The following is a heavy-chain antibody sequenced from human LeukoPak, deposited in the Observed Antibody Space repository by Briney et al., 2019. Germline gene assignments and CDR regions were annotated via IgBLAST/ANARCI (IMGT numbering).Heavy chain of an antibody. V-gene: IGHV5-51*01. D-gene: IGHD2-2*01. Sequence: GESLEISWKGSGSRFTSYWIGWGRQMPGKGLEGVGIIYPGDSDTRYSPSFQGQVTISAAKSISTAYLQWSSLKASDTAMYYCARHSPDDIVVVPAASSYWYFDLWGRGTLVTVSS. CDR1: GSRFTSYW. CDR3: ARHSPDDIVVVPAASSYWYFDL. J-gene: IGHJ2*01. CDR2: IYPGDSDT.